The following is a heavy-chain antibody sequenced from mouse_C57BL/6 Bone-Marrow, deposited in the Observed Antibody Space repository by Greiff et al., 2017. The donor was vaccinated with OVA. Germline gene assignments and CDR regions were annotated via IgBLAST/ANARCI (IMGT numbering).Heavy chain of an antibody. CDR2: IYYSGTI. CDR3: ARVGNWALDY. CDR1: GISITTGNYR. J-gene: IGHJ2*01. Sequence: VQLQQSGPGLVKPSQTVFLTCTVTGISITTGNYRWSWIRPFPGTKLEWIGYIYYSGTIPYNPSLTSRTTITRDTPKNQFFLEMNTLTAEDTDTYYCARVGNWALDYWGQGTTLTVSS. D-gene: IGHD4-1*01. V-gene: IGHV3-5*01.